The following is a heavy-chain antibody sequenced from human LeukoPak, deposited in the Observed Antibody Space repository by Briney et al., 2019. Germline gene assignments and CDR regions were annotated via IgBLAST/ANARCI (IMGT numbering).Heavy chain of an antibody. CDR2: IDWSSGDI. J-gene: IGHJ2*01. Sequence: GGSLRLSCAASGFTFYDYAMHWVRLRPGKGPEWVSGIDWSSGDIAYAESVKGRFTISRDNAKNSLYLQMHSLRSEDTAFYYCAKDRTYYYNSGTYFDLWGRGTLVTVSS. V-gene: IGHV3-9*01. CDR3: AKDRTYYYNSGTYFDL. D-gene: IGHD3-10*01. CDR1: GFTFYDYA.